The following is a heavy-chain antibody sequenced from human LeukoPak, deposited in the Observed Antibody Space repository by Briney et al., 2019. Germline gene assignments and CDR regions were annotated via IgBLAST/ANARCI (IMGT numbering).Heavy chain of an antibody. CDR3: ARDQYYYDSSGYYAD. V-gene: IGHV3-7*01. CDR2: IEKDGSAT. J-gene: IGHJ4*02. Sequence: GGSLRLSCTASGFTLSNYWMTWVRQAPGKGLEWVAKIEKDGSATYYVDSMKGRFTVSRDNAKNSLYLQMNSLRAEDTAVYYCARDQYYYDSSGYYADWGQGTLVTVSS. CDR1: GFTLSNYW. D-gene: IGHD3-22*01.